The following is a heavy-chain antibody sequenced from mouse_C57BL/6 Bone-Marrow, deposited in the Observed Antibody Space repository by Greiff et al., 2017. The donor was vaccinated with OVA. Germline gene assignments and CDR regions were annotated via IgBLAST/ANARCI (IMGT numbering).Heavy chain of an antibody. CDR3: ARQRDYYDD. J-gene: IGHJ3*01. V-gene: IGHV5-6*01. CDR1: GFTFSSYG. D-gene: IGHD1-1*01. Sequence: EVKLMESGGDLVKPGGSLKLSCAASGFTFSSYGMSWVRQTPDKRLEWVATISSGGSYTYYPDSVKGRFTISRDDAKNTRYLQMSSLKSEDTAMYYCARQRDYYDDWGQGTLVTVSA. CDR2: ISSGGSYT.